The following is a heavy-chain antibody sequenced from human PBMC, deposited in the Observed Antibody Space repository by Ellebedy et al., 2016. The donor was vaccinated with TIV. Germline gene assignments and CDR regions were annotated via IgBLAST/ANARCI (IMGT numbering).Heavy chain of an antibody. V-gene: IGHV3-11*01. CDR3: ARDGVVVTATNYHGMDV. CDR2: MGSSGRTI. D-gene: IGHD2-21*02. CDR1: GFTFNDYY. Sequence: GESLKISCAASGFTFNDYYMSWVRQAPGRGLEWLSYMGSSGRTIYYADSVKGRFTISRDNVKNSLYLQMNSLRAEDTAVYYCARDGVVVTATNYHGMDVWGQGTTVTVSS. J-gene: IGHJ6*02.